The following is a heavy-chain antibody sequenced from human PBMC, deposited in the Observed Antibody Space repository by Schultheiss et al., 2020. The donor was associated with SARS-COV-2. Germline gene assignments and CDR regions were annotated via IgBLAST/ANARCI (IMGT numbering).Heavy chain of an antibody. Sequence: SVKVSCKASGGTFSSYAISWVRQAPGQGLEWMGGIIPIFGTANYAQKFQGRVTITADESTSTALELSSLRSEDTAVYYCARGIAARPLYYYYYYMDVWGKGTTVTVSS. V-gene: IGHV1-69*13. D-gene: IGHD6-6*01. CDR1: GGTFSSYA. J-gene: IGHJ6*03. CDR2: IIPIFGTA. CDR3: ARGIAARPLYYYYYYMDV.